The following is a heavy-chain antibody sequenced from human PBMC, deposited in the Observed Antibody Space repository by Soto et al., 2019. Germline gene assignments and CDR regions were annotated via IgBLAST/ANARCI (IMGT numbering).Heavy chain of an antibody. V-gene: IGHV3-11*05. D-gene: IGHD2-15*01. CDR2: SRSGDSYT. Sequence: GGSLRLSCEASGFTFSDYYMSWCRQAPGRGMEWVSYSRSGDSYTTYADSVKARFTISRDNSKNSVYLQMSSLSAEDTAVYYCPRDGSRFCSSGSCRSGYYYYGLDVWGQGTTVTVSS. CDR3: PRDGSRFCSSGSCRSGYYYYGLDV. CDR1: GFTFSDYY. J-gene: IGHJ6*02.